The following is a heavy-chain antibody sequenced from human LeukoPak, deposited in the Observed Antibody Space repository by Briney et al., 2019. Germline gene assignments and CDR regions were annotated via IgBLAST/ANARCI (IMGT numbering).Heavy chain of an antibody. CDR1: GFTFSSSG. Sequence: GGSLRLSHAASGFTFSSSGMHWFRQAPGKWLEWVAFIRYDGSNKYYADSVKGRFTISRDNSKNTLYLQMNSLRAEDTAVYYCAFLTTSDYWGQGTLVTVSS. J-gene: IGHJ4*02. CDR2: IRYDGSNK. CDR3: AFLTTSDY. D-gene: IGHD1-14*01. V-gene: IGHV3-30*02.